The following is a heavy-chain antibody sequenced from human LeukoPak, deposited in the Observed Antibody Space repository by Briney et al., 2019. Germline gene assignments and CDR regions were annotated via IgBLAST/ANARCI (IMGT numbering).Heavy chain of an antibody. D-gene: IGHD3-10*01. CDR3: AKEPIYYFGSGGYDWFDS. CDR2: ISATGGST. V-gene: IGHV3-23*01. CDR1: GFTPSRYA. J-gene: IGHJ5*01. Sequence: PGGSLRLSCAASGFTPSRYAMSWVRQAPGKGLEWVSAISATGGSTYYADSVRGRFTISGDNSKNTLYLQMNRLSAEDTAVYYGAKEPIYYFGSGGYDWFDSWGQGTLVTVSS.